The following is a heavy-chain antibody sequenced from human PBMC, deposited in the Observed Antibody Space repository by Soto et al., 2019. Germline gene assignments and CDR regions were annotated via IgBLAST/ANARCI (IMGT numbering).Heavy chain of an antibody. V-gene: IGHV1-18*01. J-gene: IGHJ4*02. D-gene: IGHD1-1*01. CDR1: GYNFTSYG. CDR2: ISAHNGNT. CDR3: ARGRYGDY. Sequence: QVHLGQSGAEVKKPGASVKVSCKASGYNFTSYGITWVRQAPGQGLEWMGWISAHNGNTDYAQKLQGRVIVTRDTSTRTAYMELRSLISDDAAGYYCARGRYGDYWGQGALVTVS.